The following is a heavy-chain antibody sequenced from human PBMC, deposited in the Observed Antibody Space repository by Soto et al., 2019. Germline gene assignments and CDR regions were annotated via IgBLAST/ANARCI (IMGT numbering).Heavy chain of an antibody. CDR2: IYYSGST. CDR1: GGSISSSSYY. J-gene: IGHJ4*02. D-gene: IGHD3-3*01. V-gene: IGHV4-39*01. Sequence: SETLSLTCTVSGGSISSSSYYWGWIRQPPGKGLEWIGSIYYSGSTYYNPSLKSRVTISVDTSKNQFSLKLSSVTAADTAVYYCARRGGVVIFDYWGQGTLVTVSS. CDR3: ARRGGVVIFDY.